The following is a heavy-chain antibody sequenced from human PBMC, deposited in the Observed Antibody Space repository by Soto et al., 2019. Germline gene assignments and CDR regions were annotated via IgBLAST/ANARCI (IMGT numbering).Heavy chain of an antibody. CDR1: GFTFGDYA. CDR2: IRSKAYGGTT. V-gene: IGHV3-49*04. D-gene: IGHD5-12*01. Sequence: LRLSCTASGFTFGDYAMSWVRQAPGKWLEWVGFIRSKAYGGTTEYAASVKGRFTISRDDSKSIAYLQMNSLKTEDTAVYYCTRDRATPHYSYGMDVLGQGTTVTVSS. CDR3: TRDRATPHYSYGMDV. J-gene: IGHJ6*02.